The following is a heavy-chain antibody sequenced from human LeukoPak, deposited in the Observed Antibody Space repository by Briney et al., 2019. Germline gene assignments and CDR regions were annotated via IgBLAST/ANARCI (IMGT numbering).Heavy chain of an antibody. CDR3: AKDRSSRTYWGASDY. D-gene: IGHD3-16*01. CDR2: ISGSGGST. V-gene: IGHV3-23*01. Sequence: GGSLRLSCAASGFTFSSYAMSWVRQAPGKGLEWVSAISGSGGSTYYADSVKGRFTISRDNSKNTLYLQMNSLRAEDTAVYYCAKDRSSRTYWGASDYCGQGTLVTVSS. CDR1: GFTFSSYA. J-gene: IGHJ4*02.